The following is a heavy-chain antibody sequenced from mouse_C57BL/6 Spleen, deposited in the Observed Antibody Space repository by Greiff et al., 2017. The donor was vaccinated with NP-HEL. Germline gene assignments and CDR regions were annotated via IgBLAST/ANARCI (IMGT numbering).Heavy chain of an antibody. CDR3: ARSENYYGSSPYWYFDV. V-gene: IGHV1-80*01. J-gene: IGHJ1*03. Sequence: VQLQQSGAELVKPGASVKISCKASGYAFSSYWMNWVKQRPGKGLEWIGQIYPGDGDTNYNGKFKGKAKLTADKSSSTAYMQLSSLTSEDSAVYFCARSENYYGSSPYWYFDVWGTGTTVTVSS. D-gene: IGHD1-1*01. CDR1: GYAFSSYW. CDR2: IYPGDGDT.